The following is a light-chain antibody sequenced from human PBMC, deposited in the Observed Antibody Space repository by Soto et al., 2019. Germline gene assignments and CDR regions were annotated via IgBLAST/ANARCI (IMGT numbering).Light chain of an antibody. J-gene: IGKJ3*01. CDR2: GTS. CDR3: QQYGSSPFT. CDR1: QSISSSF. V-gene: IGKV3-20*01. Sequence: EIALTQSPGTLSLSPGESATLSCRASQSISSSFFAWYQHKPDQAPRLLIYGTSNRATGIPDRFSGSGSGTDFTLTSSRLEPEDFAVYYCQQYGSSPFTFGPGTKVDIK.